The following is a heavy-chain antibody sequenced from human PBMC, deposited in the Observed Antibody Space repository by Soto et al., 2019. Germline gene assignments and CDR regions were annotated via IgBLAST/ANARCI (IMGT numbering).Heavy chain of an antibody. J-gene: IGHJ3*02. CDR2: ISWNSGSI. CDR1: GFTFDDYA. CDR3: AKDYFGPAENAFDI. D-gene: IGHD3-3*01. V-gene: IGHV3-9*01. Sequence: GGSLRLSCAASGFTFDDYAMHWVRQAQGKGLEWVSGISWNSGSIGYADSVKGRFTISRDNAKNSLYLQMNSLRAEDTALYYCAKDYFGPAENAFDIWGQGTMVTVS.